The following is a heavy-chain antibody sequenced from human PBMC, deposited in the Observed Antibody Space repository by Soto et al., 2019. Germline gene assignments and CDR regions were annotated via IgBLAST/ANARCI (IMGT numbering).Heavy chain of an antibody. Sequence: EVQLLESGGGLVQPGGSLRLSCAASGFTFSSNAMSWVRQAPGKGLEWVSAISEGGGITYYADSVKGRFTISRDNSKNTLYLQVNSLRAEDTAVYYCVKGGKSYSGSYYFDYWGQGTLVTVSS. V-gene: IGHV3-23*01. CDR3: VKGGKSYSGSYYFDY. J-gene: IGHJ4*02. CDR1: GFTFSSNA. CDR2: ISEGGGIT. D-gene: IGHD1-26*01.